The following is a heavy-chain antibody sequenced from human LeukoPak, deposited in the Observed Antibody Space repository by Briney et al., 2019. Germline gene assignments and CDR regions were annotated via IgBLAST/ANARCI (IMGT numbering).Heavy chain of an antibody. Sequence: GGSLRLSCTASGFTFSSSGMHWVRQAPGKGLEYVSAISSNGRTTYFVDSVKGRFTISRDNSKNTLYLQMSSLRAEDTAVYYCVKDHDLCYKSRWDWYFDLWGRGTLVTVSS. CDR1: GFTFSSSG. J-gene: IGHJ2*01. V-gene: IGHV3-64D*06. CDR3: VKDHDLCYKSRWDWYFDL. CDR2: ISSNGRTT. D-gene: IGHD3-10*01.